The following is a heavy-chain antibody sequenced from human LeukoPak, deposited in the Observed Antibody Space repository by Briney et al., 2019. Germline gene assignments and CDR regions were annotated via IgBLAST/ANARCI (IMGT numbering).Heavy chain of an antibody. J-gene: IGHJ4*02. Sequence: PSETLSLTCAVYGGSFSGYYWSWIRQPPGKGLEWIGEINHSGSTNYNPSLKSRVTMSVDTSKNQFSLKLSSVTAADTAVYYCAKTNYGSGSSVDYRGQGTLVTVSS. D-gene: IGHD3-10*01. CDR2: INHSGST. CDR3: AKTNYGSGSSVDY. V-gene: IGHV4-34*01. CDR1: GGSFSGYY.